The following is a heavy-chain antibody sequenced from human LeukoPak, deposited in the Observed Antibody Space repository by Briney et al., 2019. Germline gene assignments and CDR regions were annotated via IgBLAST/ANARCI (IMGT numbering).Heavy chain of an antibody. Sequence: ASVKVSCKASGYTFTSYGISWVRQAPGQGLEWMGWISAYNGNTNYAQKFQGRVTMTRDTSISTAYMELSRLRSDDTAVYYCARVRMVRGSRGAFDIWGQGTMVTVSS. CDR1: GYTFTSYG. CDR3: ARVRMVRGSRGAFDI. D-gene: IGHD3-10*01. CDR2: ISAYNGNT. J-gene: IGHJ3*02. V-gene: IGHV1-18*01.